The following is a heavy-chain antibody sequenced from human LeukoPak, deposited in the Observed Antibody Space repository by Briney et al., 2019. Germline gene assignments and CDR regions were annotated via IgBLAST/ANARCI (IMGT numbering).Heavy chain of an antibody. CDR1: GGSINSNSFY. Sequence: SETLSLTCTVSGGSINSNSFYWGWARQPPGKGLEWIGLWSLSYTGSTYYSPSLKSRITISVDMAKSQSSLKLSSVTAADTAVYYCASNLRFLEWLPDSWGQGTLVTV. V-gene: IGHV4-39*01. CDR3: ASNLRFLEWLPDS. D-gene: IGHD3-3*01. CDR2: LSYTGST. J-gene: IGHJ4*02.